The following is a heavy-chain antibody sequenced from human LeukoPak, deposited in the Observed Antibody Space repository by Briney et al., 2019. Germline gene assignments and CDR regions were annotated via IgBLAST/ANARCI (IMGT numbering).Heavy chain of an antibody. Sequence: PGGSLRLSCAASGFTFSSYGMHWVRQAPGKGLEWVAFIRYDGSNKYYADSVKGRFTISRDNSKNTLYLQMNSLRAEDTAVYYCAKAGALIFGVVILLCDYRGQGTLVTVSS. J-gene: IGHJ4*02. CDR3: AKAGALIFGVVILLCDY. CDR2: IRYDGSNK. D-gene: IGHD3-3*01. CDR1: GFTFSSYG. V-gene: IGHV3-30*02.